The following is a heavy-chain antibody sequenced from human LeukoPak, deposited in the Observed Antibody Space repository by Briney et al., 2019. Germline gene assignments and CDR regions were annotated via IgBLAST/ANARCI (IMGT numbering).Heavy chain of an antibody. CDR1: GLTVSRNY. V-gene: IGHV3-53*01. D-gene: IGHD3-10*01. Sequence: GGSLRLSCAASGLTVSRNYMSWVRQAPGKGLESVSVIYSGGSTYYADSVRVRFTISRDNAKNTLYLQMNSLRVCDSAVYYCARVGGHWGQGTLVTVSS. CDR2: IYSGGST. J-gene: IGHJ4*02. CDR3: ARVGGH.